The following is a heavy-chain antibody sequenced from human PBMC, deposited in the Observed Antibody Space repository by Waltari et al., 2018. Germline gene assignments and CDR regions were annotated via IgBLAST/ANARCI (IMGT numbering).Heavy chain of an antibody. CDR2: MSGGGDIT. V-gene: IGHV3-23*01. CDR1: GFTFNNYA. D-gene: IGHD2-15*01. CDR3: ARRYCRGGSCYQWFDY. J-gene: IGHJ4*02. Sequence: EVQLLESGGGLVQPGGSLRLSCTASGFTFNNYAIWVRQAPGKGREGVSAMSGGGDITKNTDSVKGRFTIARENSQNTLYLQMNSLRAEDTAVYYCARRYCRGGSCYQWFDYWGQGTLVTVSS.